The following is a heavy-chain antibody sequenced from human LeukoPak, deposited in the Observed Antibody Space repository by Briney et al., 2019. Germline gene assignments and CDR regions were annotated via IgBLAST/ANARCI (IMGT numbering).Heavy chain of an antibody. D-gene: IGHD5-18*01. Sequence: SQTLSLTCTVSGGSMSSGDYYWSWIRQPPGKGLEWIGYIYYSGSSHYNPSLKSRVIISVDTSKNQFSLKLSSVTAADTAVYYCARGQWGDTAIRHWGQGILVTVSS. CDR3: ARGQWGDTAIRH. V-gene: IGHV4-30-4*01. CDR1: GGSMSSGDYY. CDR2: IYYSGSS. J-gene: IGHJ4*02.